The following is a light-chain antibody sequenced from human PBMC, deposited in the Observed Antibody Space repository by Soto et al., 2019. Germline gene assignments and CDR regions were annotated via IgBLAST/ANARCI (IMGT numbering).Light chain of an antibody. CDR1: QSVSSTY. CDR2: AAS. J-gene: IGKJ1*01. V-gene: IGKV3-20*01. Sequence: EIVFTQSPGTLSLSPGERSTLSCMASQSVSSTYVAWYHQKPGQAPRLLIFAASSRATGIPERFNGSGSGTDFTLTISRLETEDVAVYYCQHYGHLWTFGQGTTGDIK. CDR3: QHYGHLWT.